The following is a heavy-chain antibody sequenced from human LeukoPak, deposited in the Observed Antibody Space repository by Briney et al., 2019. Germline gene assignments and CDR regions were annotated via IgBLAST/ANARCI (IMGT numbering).Heavy chain of an antibody. Sequence: SETLSLTCTVSGGSVSSNTYYWNWIRKSPGKGLEWVGFVYYSGRTKYNPSLKSRVTISIDTSKNQVSLKLRSVTAADTAMYYCVREASTSYYDSSGYYRQTETFDVWGQGTMVTVSS. CDR3: VREASTSYYDSSGYYRQTETFDV. CDR1: GGSVSSNTYY. D-gene: IGHD3-22*01. J-gene: IGHJ3*01. V-gene: IGHV4-61*01. CDR2: VYYSGRT.